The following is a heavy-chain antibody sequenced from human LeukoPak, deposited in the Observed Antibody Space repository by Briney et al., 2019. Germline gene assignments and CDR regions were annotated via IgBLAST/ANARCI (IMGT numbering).Heavy chain of an antibody. CDR2: ISGSGGST. Sequence: GGSLRLSCAASGFTFSSYAMSWVRKATGKGLEWVSAISGSGGSTYYADSVKGRFTISRDNSKNTLYLQMNSLRAEDTAVYYCAKGIAAAGLYYYYGMDVWGQGTTVTVSS. J-gene: IGHJ6*02. CDR3: AKGIAAAGLYYYYGMDV. CDR1: GFTFSSYA. D-gene: IGHD6-13*01. V-gene: IGHV3-23*01.